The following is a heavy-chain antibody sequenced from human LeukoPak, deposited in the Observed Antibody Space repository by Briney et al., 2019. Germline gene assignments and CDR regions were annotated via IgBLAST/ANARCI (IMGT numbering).Heavy chain of an antibody. J-gene: IGHJ4*02. CDR2: IYYGGST. D-gene: IGHD5-12*01. Sequence: SETLSLTCTVSGGSISSSNYYWGWIRQPPGKGLEWIGSIYYGGSTYYSPSLKSRVTISVATSENQFSLKLSSVTAADTAVYYCASRSGYDYSLDYWGQGTLVTVSS. V-gene: IGHV4-39*01. CDR3: ASRSGYDYSLDY. CDR1: GGSISSSNYY.